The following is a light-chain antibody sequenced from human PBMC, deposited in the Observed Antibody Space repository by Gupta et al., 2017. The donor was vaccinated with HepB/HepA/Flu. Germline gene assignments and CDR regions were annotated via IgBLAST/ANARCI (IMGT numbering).Light chain of an antibody. V-gene: IGKV1-39*01. J-gene: IGKJ5*01. Sequence: DIQMTQSPFSLAASVGDRVTITCRASQNIVNYLNWYQHKPGKAPKLLLYAASSLQSGVPSRFSGSGAGTDFTLTISSLQPEDFATYYCQESYRTLSFGQGTRVEIK. CDR1: QNIVNY. CDR3: QESYRTLS. CDR2: AAS.